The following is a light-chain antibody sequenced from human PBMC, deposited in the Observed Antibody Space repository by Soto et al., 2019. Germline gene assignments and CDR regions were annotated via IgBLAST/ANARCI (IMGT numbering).Light chain of an antibody. Sequence: DIQMTQSPSSLSASVGDRVTITCRAKESVSSYVNWYQQKPGKAPKLLIYAASSLQSGVPARFSGSGSVTDFTLTISVLQPEDFATYYCQQSYSKWTFGQGTKVEIK. J-gene: IGKJ1*01. CDR1: ESVSSY. CDR3: QQSYSKWT. V-gene: IGKV1-39*01. CDR2: AAS.